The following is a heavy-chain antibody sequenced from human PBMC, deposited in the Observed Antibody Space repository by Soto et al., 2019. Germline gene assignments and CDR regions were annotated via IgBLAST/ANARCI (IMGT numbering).Heavy chain of an antibody. CDR1: GGSISSSSYY. D-gene: IGHD6-6*01. Sequence: SETLSLTCTVSGGSISSSSYYWGWIRQPPGKGLEWIGSIYYSGSTYYNPSLKSRVTISVDTSKNQFSLKLSSVTAADTAVYYCARGLLTAARSAFDYWGQGTLVTVSS. J-gene: IGHJ4*02. CDR2: IYYSGST. V-gene: IGHV4-39*01. CDR3: ARGLLTAARSAFDY.